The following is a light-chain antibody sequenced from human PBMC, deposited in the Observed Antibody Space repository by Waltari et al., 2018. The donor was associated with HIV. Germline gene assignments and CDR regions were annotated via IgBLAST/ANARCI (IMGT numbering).Light chain of an antibody. V-gene: IGLV4-69*01. J-gene: IGLJ3*02. CDR1: SGHSSYA. Sequence: QLILTQSPSASASLGASVKLTCTLSSGHSSYAIAWLQHQPEKCPRYLMQVNSDGSHRKGDGIPDRFSGSSSGPERYLPISSLQSEDEADYYCQTWDTGPWVFGGGTKLTVL. CDR3: QTWDTGPWV. CDR2: VNSDGSH.